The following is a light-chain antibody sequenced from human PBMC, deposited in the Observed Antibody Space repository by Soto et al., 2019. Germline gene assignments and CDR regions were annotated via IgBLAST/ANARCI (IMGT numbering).Light chain of an antibody. V-gene: IGLV1-47*01. CDR3: AAWDDSLSVPV. Sequence: QSVLTQPPSASGTPGQRVTISCSGSSSNIGSNYVYWYQQLPGTAPKLLIYRNNQRPSGVPDRFSGSKSSTSASLAISGLRSEDEADYYCAAWDDSLSVPVFGGGTKLTVL. CDR2: RNN. J-gene: IGLJ2*01. CDR1: SSNIGSNY.